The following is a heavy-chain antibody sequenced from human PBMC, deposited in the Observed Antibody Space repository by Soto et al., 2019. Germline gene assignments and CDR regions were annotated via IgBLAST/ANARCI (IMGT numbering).Heavy chain of an antibody. Sequence: SETLSLTCTVSGGSISSYYWSWIRQPPGKGLEWIGYIYYSGSTNYDPSLKSRVTISVDTSKNQFSLKLSSVTAADTAVYYCARGFLEWSTYYYYYGMDVWGQGTTVTVSS. V-gene: IGHV4-59*01. CDR1: GGSISSYY. J-gene: IGHJ6*02. D-gene: IGHD3-3*01. CDR3: ARGFLEWSTYYYYYGMDV. CDR2: IYYSGST.